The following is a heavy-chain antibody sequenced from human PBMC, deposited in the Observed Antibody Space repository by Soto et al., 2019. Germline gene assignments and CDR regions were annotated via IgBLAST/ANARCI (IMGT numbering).Heavy chain of an antibody. Sequence: QVHLQESGPGLVKPSETLSLFCNVSGGSMSNNYWSWIRQAPGKGLVWIGYVFYTGSTNYNPSLKSRVTISVDTSKKYFSLRLSSVTAADTAVYYCARSLTVTRFDQWGQGTRVIVS. CDR2: VFYTGST. V-gene: IGHV4-59*01. CDR1: GGSMSNNY. D-gene: IGHD4-17*01. J-gene: IGHJ4*02. CDR3: ARSLTVTRFDQ.